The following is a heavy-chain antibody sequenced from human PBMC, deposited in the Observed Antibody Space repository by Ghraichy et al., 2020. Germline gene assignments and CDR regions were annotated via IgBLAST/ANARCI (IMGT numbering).Heavy chain of an antibody. V-gene: IGHV3-66*01. D-gene: IGHD6-13*01. CDR1: GFTVSSNY. CDR3: ARDRRHSSSWYKDVPKDYYFDY. CDR2: IYSGGST. Sequence: GGSLRLSCAASGFTVSSNYMSWVRQAPGKGLEWVSVIYSGGSTYYADSVKGRFTISRDNSKNTLYLQMNSLRAEDTAVYYCARDRRHSSSWYKDVPKDYYFDYWGQGTLVTVSS. J-gene: IGHJ4*02.